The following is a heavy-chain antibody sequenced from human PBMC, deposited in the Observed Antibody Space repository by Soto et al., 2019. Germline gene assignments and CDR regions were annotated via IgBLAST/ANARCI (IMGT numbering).Heavy chain of an antibody. D-gene: IGHD3-10*01. Sequence: PSETLSLTCTVSGGSISSGGYYWIWIRQHPGRGLEWIGYIYYSGSTYYNPSLKSRVSISVDTSKNQFSLKLTSVTAADTAVYYCASSDRLLWFGELFRWGKGTLVTVAS. J-gene: IGHJ4*02. CDR3: ASSDRLLWFGELFR. CDR1: GGSISSGGYY. CDR2: IYYSGST. V-gene: IGHV4-31*03.